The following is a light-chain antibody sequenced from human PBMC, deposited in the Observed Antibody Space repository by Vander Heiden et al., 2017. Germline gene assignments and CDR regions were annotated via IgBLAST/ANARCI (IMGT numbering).Light chain of an antibody. Sequence: DIQMTQSPSSLSACVGDRVTITCRASQSISSYLNWYQQKPVKAPKLLIYAASSLQSGVPSRFSGSGSGTDFTLTISRLQPEDFATYYCQQSDSIPWTFGQGTKVEIK. J-gene: IGKJ1*01. CDR3: QQSDSIPWT. V-gene: IGKV1-39*01. CDR1: QSISSY. CDR2: AAS.